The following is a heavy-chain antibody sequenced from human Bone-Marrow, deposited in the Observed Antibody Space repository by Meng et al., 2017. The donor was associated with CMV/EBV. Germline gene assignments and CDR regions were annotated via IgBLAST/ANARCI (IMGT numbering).Heavy chain of an antibody. CDR2: IYSGGSST. CDR3: AKNGYYDSSGQGYFDY. CDR1: GGSVSSGSYY. D-gene: IGHD3-22*01. V-gene: IGHV3-23*03. J-gene: IGHJ4*02. Sequence: ETLSLTCTVSGGSVSSGSYYWSWVRQAPGKGLEWVSVIYSGGSSTYYADSVKGRFTISRDNSKNTLYLQMNSLRAEDTAVYYCAKNGYYDSSGQGYFDYWGQGTLVTVSS.